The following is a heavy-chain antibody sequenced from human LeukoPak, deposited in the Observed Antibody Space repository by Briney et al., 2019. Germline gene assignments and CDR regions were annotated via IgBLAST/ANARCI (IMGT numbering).Heavy chain of an antibody. J-gene: IGHJ6*02. D-gene: IGHD1-26*01. CDR2: INPNSGGT. V-gene: IGHV1-2*02. CDR1: GYTFTGYY. Sequence: ASVKVSCKASGYTFTGYYMHWVRQAPGQGLEWMGWINPNSGGTNYAQKFQGRVTMTRDTSISTAYMELSRLRSDDTAVYYCASNFSPLSGELLDYYYYGMDVWGQGTTVTVSS. CDR3: ASNFSPLSGELLDYYYYGMDV.